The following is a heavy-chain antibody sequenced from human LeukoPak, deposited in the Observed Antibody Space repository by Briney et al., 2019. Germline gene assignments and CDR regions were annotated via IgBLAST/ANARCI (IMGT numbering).Heavy chain of an antibody. Sequence: SETLSLTCTVSGGSVSSGSYYWSWIRQPPGKGLEWIGYIYYSGSTDYNPSLKSRVTISVDTSKNQFSLKLSSVTAADTAVYYCASNLSGSYYNWFDPWGQGTLVTVSS. V-gene: IGHV4-61*01. D-gene: IGHD1-26*01. J-gene: IGHJ5*02. CDR3: ASNLSGSYYNWFDP. CDR1: GGSVSSGSYY. CDR2: IYYSGST.